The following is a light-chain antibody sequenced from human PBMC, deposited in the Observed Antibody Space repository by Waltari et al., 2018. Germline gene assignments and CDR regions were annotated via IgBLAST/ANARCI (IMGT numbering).Light chain of an antibody. CDR3: QKYERLPAT. CDR1: QSIGRS. V-gene: IGKV3-20*01. Sequence: EIVLTQSPGTLSLSLGDRATLSCRASQSIGRSVVWYQQRPGQAPRLLIYDISRRATDIPDRFSGSGYGTDFSLTISRLEPEDFAVYYCQKYERLPATFGQGTTVEIK. CDR2: DIS. J-gene: IGKJ1*01.